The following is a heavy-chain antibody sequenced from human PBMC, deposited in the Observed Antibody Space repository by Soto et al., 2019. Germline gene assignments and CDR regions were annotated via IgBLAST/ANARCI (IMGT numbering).Heavy chain of an antibody. Sequence: GGSLRLSCAASGFTFSSYAMSWVRQAPGKGLEWVSAISGSGGSTYYADSVKGRFTISRDNSKNTLYLQMNSLRAEDTAVYYCAKDRILYYYDSSGYSYFDYWGQGTLVTVSS. CDR1: GFTFSSYA. V-gene: IGHV3-23*01. CDR3: AKDRILYYYDSSGYSYFDY. D-gene: IGHD3-22*01. CDR2: ISGSGGST. J-gene: IGHJ4*02.